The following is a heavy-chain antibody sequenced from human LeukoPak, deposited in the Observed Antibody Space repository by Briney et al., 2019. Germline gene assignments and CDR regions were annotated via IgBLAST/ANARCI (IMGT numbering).Heavy chain of an antibody. D-gene: IGHD3-10*01. J-gene: IGHJ5*02. V-gene: IGHV3-30*03. Sequence: GGSLRLSCGASGFNFSTYGMHWVRQAPGKGLEWVAVISYDGSNKHYADSVKGRFTMSRDNAKNTLFLQMNSLRAEDTAVYYCARDDTMVRGVIQNWFDPWGQGTLVTVSS. CDR2: ISYDGSNK. CDR3: ARDDTMVRGVIQNWFDP. CDR1: GFNFSTYG.